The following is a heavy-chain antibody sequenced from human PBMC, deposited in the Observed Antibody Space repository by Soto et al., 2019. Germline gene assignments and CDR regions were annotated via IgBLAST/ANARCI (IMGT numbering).Heavy chain of an antibody. D-gene: IGHD3-22*01. CDR2: IYYSGST. Sequence: SETLSLTCTVSGGSISSSSYYWGWIRQPPGKGLEWIGSIYYSGSTYYNPSLKSRVTISVDTSKNQFSLKLTSVTAADTAVYFCTRGGFYYYDSSGYYDYWGQGALVTAPQ. J-gene: IGHJ4*02. CDR3: TRGGFYYYDSSGYYDY. V-gene: IGHV4-39*07. CDR1: GGSISSSSYY.